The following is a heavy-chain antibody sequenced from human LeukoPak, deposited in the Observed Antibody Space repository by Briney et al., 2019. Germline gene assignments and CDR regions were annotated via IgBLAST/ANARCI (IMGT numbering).Heavy chain of an antibody. V-gene: IGHV4-4*02. J-gene: IGHJ4*02. Sequence: SGTVSLTCAGSGGSISSSNWWSWVRQPPGKGLEWIGEIYHSGSTNYNPSLKSRVTISLDKSKNQFSLKLSSVTAADTAVYYCARDRAAAGNFDYWGQGTLVTVSS. CDR2: IYHSGST. CDR3: ARDRAAAGNFDY. D-gene: IGHD6-13*01. CDR1: GGSISSSNW.